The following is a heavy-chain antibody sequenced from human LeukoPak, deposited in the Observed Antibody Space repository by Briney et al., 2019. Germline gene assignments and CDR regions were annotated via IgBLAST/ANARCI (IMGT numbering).Heavy chain of an antibody. CDR3: ASLWNDGPLGYYDMDV. Sequence: PGGSLRLSCAASGFTFSSYWMSWVRQAPGKGLEWVANIKQDGSEKYYVDSVKGRFTISRDNAKNSLYLQMNSLRAEDTAVYYCASLWNDGPLGYYDMDVWGKGTTVTVSS. CDR2: IKQDGSEK. CDR1: GFTFSSYW. D-gene: IGHD1-1*01. V-gene: IGHV3-7*01. J-gene: IGHJ6*03.